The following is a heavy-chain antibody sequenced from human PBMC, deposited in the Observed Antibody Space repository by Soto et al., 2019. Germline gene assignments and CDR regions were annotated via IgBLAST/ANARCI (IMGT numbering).Heavy chain of an antibody. CDR1: GGPISSSSYY. V-gene: IGHV4-39*01. Sequence: SETLSLTCTVSGGPISSSSYYWGWIRQPPGKGLEWIGSIYYSGSTYYNPSLKSRVTISVDTSKNQFSLKLSSVTAADTAVYYCARHTPAISISDHWGQGTLVTVS. D-gene: IGHD2-15*01. J-gene: IGHJ4*02. CDR3: ARHTPAISISDH. CDR2: IYYSGST.